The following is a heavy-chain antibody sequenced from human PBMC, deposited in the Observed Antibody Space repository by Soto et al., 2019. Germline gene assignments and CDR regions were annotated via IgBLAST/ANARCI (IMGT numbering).Heavy chain of an antibody. Sequence: GGSLRLSCAASGFTFSSYAMCWVRQAPGKGLEWVSAISGSGGSTYYADSVKGRFTISRDNSKNTLYLQMNSLRAEDTAVYYCAKAKRITMIVVVLYFDYWGQGTLVTVSS. CDR1: GFTFSSYA. J-gene: IGHJ4*02. D-gene: IGHD3-22*01. CDR2: ISGSGGST. V-gene: IGHV3-23*01. CDR3: AKAKRITMIVVVLYFDY.